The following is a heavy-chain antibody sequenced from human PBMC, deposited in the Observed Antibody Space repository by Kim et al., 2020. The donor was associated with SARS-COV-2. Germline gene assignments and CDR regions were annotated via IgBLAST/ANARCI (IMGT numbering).Heavy chain of an antibody. D-gene: IGHD3-10*01. J-gene: IGHJ6*03. Sequence: DYTDAGKGRFTISRDNAKNSLYLQMNSLGAEDTALYYCAKDSGYYYYMDVWGKGTTVTVSS. CDR3: AKDSGYYYYMDV. V-gene: IGHV3-9*01.